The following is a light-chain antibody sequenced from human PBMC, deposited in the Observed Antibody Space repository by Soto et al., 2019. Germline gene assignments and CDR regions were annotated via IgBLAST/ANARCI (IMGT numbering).Light chain of an antibody. V-gene: IGLV2-18*02. CDR1: SSDVGSYNR. CDR2: EVS. Sequence: QSALTQPPSVSGSPGQSVAISCTGTSSDVGSYNRVSWYQQPPGTAPNVMIYEVSNRPSGVPDRFSGSKSGNTASLTISGLQAEDEADYYCSSYTSSNTYVFGTGTKLTVL. J-gene: IGLJ1*01. CDR3: SSYTSSNTYV.